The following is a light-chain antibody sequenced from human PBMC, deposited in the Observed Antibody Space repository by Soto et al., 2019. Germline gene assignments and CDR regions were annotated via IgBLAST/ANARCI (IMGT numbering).Light chain of an antibody. CDR3: QHSYSNTQT. CDR1: QSITTY. J-gene: IGKJ1*01. V-gene: IGKV1-39*01. CDR2: AAS. Sequence: DIQMTQSPSSLSASVGDRVTITCRASQSITTYLNWYLQKPGKAPKLLIYAASSLQSGVPSRFRGSGSETEFTLTISSLQPEDFATYYCQHSYSNTQTFGQGTKVDIK.